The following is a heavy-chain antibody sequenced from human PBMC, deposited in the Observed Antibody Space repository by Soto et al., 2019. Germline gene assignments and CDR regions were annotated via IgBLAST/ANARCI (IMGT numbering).Heavy chain of an antibody. D-gene: IGHD3-22*01. CDR3: AGVDSSGYSYYYYGMDV. CDR2: INHSGST. J-gene: IGHJ6*02. Sequence: PSETLSLTCAVYGGSFSGYYWGWIRQPPGKWLEWIGEINHSGSTNYNPSLKSRVTISVDTSKNQFSLKLSSVTAADTAVYYCAGVDSSGYSYYYYGMDVWGQGTTVNVSS. V-gene: IGHV4-34*01. CDR1: GGSFSGYY.